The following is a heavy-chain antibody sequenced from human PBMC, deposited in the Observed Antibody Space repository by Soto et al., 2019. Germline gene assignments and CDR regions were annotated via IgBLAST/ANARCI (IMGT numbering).Heavy chain of an antibody. CDR2: IGADNGNT. Sequence: QVQLVQSGAEVKKPGASVKVSCKASGYTFTSYGISWVRQAPGHGLEWMGWIGADNGNTNYAQKLQGRVTMTTDTSTSTACVELKSLRSDDMAVYFCARALIRAMVISHALDYRGQGTLGTVSS. J-gene: IGHJ4*02. CDR1: GYTFTSYG. V-gene: IGHV1-18*03. CDR3: ARALIRAMVISHALDY. D-gene: IGHD3-22*01.